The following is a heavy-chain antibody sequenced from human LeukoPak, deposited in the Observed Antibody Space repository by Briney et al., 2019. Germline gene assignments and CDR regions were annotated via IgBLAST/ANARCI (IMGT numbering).Heavy chain of an antibody. V-gene: IGHV1-8*02. D-gene: IGHD4-23*01. Sequence: ASVKVSCKASGYAFTSYDINWVRQATGQGLEWMGWMNPNSGNTGYAQKFQGRVTMTRDTSTSTVYMELSSLRSEDTAVYYCARAYNIMTTVVTPVYWGQGTLVTVSS. CDR2: MNPNSGNT. CDR1: GYAFTSYD. J-gene: IGHJ4*02. CDR3: ARAYNIMTTVVTPVY.